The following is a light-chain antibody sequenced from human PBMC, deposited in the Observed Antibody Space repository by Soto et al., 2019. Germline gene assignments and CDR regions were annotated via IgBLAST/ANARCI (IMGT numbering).Light chain of an antibody. J-gene: IGLJ2*01. Sequence: QSVLTQPASVSGSPGQSITISCTGTSSDVGGYNYVAWYQQHPGKAPKFMIYDVSNRPSGVSNRFPGSKSGNTASLTISGLQAEDEADYYCNSYTNNSTVIFGGGTKLTVL. V-gene: IGLV2-14*01. CDR3: NSYTNNSTVI. CDR1: SSDVGGYNY. CDR2: DVS.